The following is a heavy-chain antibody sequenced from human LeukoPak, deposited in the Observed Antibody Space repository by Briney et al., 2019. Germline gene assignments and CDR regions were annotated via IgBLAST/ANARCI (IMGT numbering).Heavy chain of an antibody. CDR3: ARGGGLDV. Sequence: GGSLRLSCAASGFTFSSYAMSWVRQAPGKGLVWVSRINSDGNSIDYADSVKGRFTISRDNAKNRLYLQMSNLRAEDTAVYFCARGGGLDVWGQGATVTVSS. CDR1: GFTFSSYA. D-gene: IGHD3-16*01. V-gene: IGHV3-74*01. CDR2: INSDGNSI. J-gene: IGHJ6*02.